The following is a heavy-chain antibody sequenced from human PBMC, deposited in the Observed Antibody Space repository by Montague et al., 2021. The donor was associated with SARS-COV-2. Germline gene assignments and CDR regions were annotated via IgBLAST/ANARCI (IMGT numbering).Heavy chain of an antibody. CDR3: ARDGGSRCDSSGYCPYYYYGMDV. Sequence: SLRLPCAASGFTFSSYEMNWVRQAPGKGLEWVSYISSSGSTIYYADSVKGRFTISRDNAKNSLYLQMNSLRAEDTAVYYCARDGGSRCDSSGYCPYYYYGMDVWGQGTTVTVSS. D-gene: IGHD3-22*01. CDR1: GFTFSSYE. J-gene: IGHJ6*02. CDR2: ISSSGSTI. V-gene: IGHV3-48*03.